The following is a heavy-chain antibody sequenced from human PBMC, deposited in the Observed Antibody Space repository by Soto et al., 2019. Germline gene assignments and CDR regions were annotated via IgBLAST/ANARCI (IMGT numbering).Heavy chain of an antibody. J-gene: IGHJ4*02. CDR3: ARVAVLEMATIFDY. Sequence: SETLSLTCAVSGYSISSSNWWGWIRQPPGKGLEWIGYIYYSGTTYYNPSLKSRVTISVDTSKNQFSLKLSSVTAADTAVYYCARVAVLEMATIFDYWGQGTLVTVSS. CDR2: IYYSGTT. V-gene: IGHV4-28*03. D-gene: IGHD5-12*01. CDR1: GYSISSSNW.